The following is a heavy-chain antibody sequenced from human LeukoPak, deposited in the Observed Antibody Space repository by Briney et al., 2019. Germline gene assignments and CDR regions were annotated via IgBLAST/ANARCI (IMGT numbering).Heavy chain of an antibody. Sequence: PGGSLRLSCAVSGFTFSSYAMSWVRQAPGKGLDWVSAISGSAGHTYYADSVKGRFTISRDNSKNTLYLQMNSLRAEDTAVYYCAKDLGSSGWYEPLSSEAFDYWGQGTQVTVSS. CDR2: ISGSAGHT. J-gene: IGHJ4*02. V-gene: IGHV3-23*01. CDR1: GFTFSSYA. D-gene: IGHD6-19*01. CDR3: AKDLGSSGWYEPLSSEAFDY.